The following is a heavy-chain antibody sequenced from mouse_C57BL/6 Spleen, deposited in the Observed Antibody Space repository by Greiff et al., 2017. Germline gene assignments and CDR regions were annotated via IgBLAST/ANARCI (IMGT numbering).Heavy chain of an antibody. J-gene: IGHJ4*01. D-gene: IGHD1-1*01. Sequence: EVQLVESGGGLVKPGGSLELSCAASGFTFSDYGMHWVRQAPEKGLEWVAYISSGSSTIYYADTVKGRFTISRDNAKNTLFLQMTSLRSEDTAMYYCAREDYYGSSYDYAMDYWGQETSVTVSS. CDR2: ISSGSSTI. V-gene: IGHV5-17*01. CDR1: GFTFSDYG. CDR3: AREDYYGSSYDYAMDY.